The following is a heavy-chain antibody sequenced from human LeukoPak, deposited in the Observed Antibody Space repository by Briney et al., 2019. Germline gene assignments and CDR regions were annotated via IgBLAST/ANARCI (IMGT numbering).Heavy chain of an antibody. J-gene: IGHJ3*02. CDR3: ARDGSANCSSTSCYSAFDI. D-gene: IGHD2-2*01. V-gene: IGHV4-31*03. CDR1: GGSISSSGYY. Sequence: PSETLSLTCTVSGGSISSSGYYWSWIRQHPGKGLEWIGYIYYSGSTYYNPSLKSRVTISVDTSKNQFSLKLSSVTAADTAVYYCARDGSANCSSTSCYSAFDIWGQGTMVTVSS. CDR2: IYYSGST.